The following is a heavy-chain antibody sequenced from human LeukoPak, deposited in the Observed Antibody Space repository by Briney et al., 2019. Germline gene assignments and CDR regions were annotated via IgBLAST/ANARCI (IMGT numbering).Heavy chain of an antibody. CDR1: GGSISSGVYS. D-gene: IGHD3-10*01. Sequence: SETLSLTCAVSGGSISSGVYSWSWVRQPPGQGLQWIGYVCHSGSIYYNLSLKSRVTISLDKSKNQVSLMLSSVTAADTAVYYCARTPVGRDYYYYYMDVWGKGTTVTVSS. CDR3: ARTPVGRDYYYYYMDV. V-gene: IGHV4-30-2*01. J-gene: IGHJ6*03. CDR2: VCHSGSI.